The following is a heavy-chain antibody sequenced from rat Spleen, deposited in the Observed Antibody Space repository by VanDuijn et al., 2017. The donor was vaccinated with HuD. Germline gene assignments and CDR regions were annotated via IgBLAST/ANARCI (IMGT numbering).Heavy chain of an antibody. CDR1: GFSLTSYN. J-gene: IGHJ2*01. D-gene: IGHD1-2*01. V-gene: IGHV2-41*01. CDR3: TRITIAADYFDY. CDR2: IWNTGGT. Sequence: QVQLKESGPGLVQPSQTLSLTCTVAGFSLTSYNVHWVRQPPGKGLEWMGVIWNTGGTRYNSVLKSRLSISKEPSKSQVFLRMNILQTDDTAIYYCTRITIAADYFDYWGQGVMVTVSS.